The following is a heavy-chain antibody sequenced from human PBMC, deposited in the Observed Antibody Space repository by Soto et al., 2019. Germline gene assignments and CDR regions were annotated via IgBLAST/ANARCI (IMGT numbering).Heavy chain of an antibody. Sequence: QVQLEQSAAEVKQPGSSVRVSCKTSGGTFSTYAINWVRQAPGQGLEWMGAIIPLFGTADYSQKFQGRVTITADESTSTAYMELSSLRSDDTAVYFCARPKGTYSSGYYYFDFWGQGTLVTVSS. CDR1: GGTFSTYA. CDR2: IIPLFGTA. V-gene: IGHV1-69*01. D-gene: IGHD6-19*01. J-gene: IGHJ4*02. CDR3: ARPKGTYSSGYYYFDF.